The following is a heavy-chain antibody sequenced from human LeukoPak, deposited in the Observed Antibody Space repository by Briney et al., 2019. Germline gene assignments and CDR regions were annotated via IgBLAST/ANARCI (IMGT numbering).Heavy chain of an antibody. V-gene: IGHV3-11*04. CDR3: ARGVGYYDSSGTIDY. CDR1: GSTFSDYY. Sequence: SGGSLRLSCAASGSTFSDYYMSWIRQAPGKGLEWVSYISSSGSTLYYADSVKGRITISRDDSKNTLYLQMNSLRAEDTAVYYCARGVGYYDSSGTIDYWGQGTLVTVSS. CDR2: ISSSGSTL. D-gene: IGHD3-22*01. J-gene: IGHJ4*02.